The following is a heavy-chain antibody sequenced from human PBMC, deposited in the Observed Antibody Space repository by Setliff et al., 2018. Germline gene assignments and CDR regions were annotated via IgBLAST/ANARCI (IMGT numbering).Heavy chain of an antibody. CDR2: IYGDGSA. Sequence: SETLSLTCSVSGGIIYDHWWTWIRQPAGAGLEWIGRIYGDGSADYNPSLRSRVTISVDKSKNQFLLKLTSMTAADTALYFCARERQGGFLEWAPFDSWGQGVVVTVSS. CDR3: ARERQGGFLEWAPFDS. CDR1: GGIIYDHW. V-gene: IGHV4-4*07. D-gene: IGHD3-3*01. J-gene: IGHJ4*02.